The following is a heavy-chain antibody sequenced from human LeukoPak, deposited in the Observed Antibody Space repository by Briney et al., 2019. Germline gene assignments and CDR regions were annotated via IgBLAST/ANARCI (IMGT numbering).Heavy chain of an antibody. Sequence: ASVKVSCKASGYTFTGYYMHWVRQAPGQGLEWMGIINPSGGSTSYAQKFQGRVTMTRDMSTSTVYMELSSLRSEDTAVYYCRVEWELRAAFDIWGQGTMVTVSS. D-gene: IGHD1-26*01. V-gene: IGHV1-46*01. CDR1: GYTFTGYY. CDR3: RVEWELRAAFDI. CDR2: INPSGGST. J-gene: IGHJ3*02.